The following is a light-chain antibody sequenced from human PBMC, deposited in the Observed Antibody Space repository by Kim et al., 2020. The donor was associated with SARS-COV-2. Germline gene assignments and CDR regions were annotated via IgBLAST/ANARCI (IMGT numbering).Light chain of an antibody. CDR2: YDS. J-gene: IGLJ2*01. Sequence: APGETARITCEGDNIGSKDTHWYQQKPGQAPVLVIFYDSDRPSGIPERFSGSNSGNIATLTISRVEAGDEADYSCQVWDTSSDHVVFGGGTQLTVL. V-gene: IGLV3-21*04. CDR3: QVWDTSSDHVV. CDR1: NIGSKD.